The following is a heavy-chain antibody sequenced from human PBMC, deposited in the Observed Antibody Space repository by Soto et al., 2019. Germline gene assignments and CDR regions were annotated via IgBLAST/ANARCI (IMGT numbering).Heavy chain of an antibody. CDR1: GFTFSSYA. CDR2: ISYDGSNK. D-gene: IGHD1-26*01. V-gene: IGHV3-30-3*01. CDR3: ARDGSGSYRGIDY. Sequence: QTSGSLRLSCAASGFTFSSYAMHWVRQAPGKGLEWVAVISYDGSNKYYADSVKGRFTISRDNSKNTLYLQMNSLRAEDTAVYYCARDGSGSYRGIDYWGQGTLVTVS. J-gene: IGHJ4*02.